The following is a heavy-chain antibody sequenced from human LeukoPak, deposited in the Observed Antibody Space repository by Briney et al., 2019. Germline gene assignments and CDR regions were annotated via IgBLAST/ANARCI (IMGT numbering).Heavy chain of an antibody. CDR2: IYYSGST. J-gene: IGHJ6*02. Sequence: KTSETLSLTCTVSGGSISSYYWSWIRQPPGKGLEWIGYIYYSGSTNYNPSLKSRVTISVDTSKNQFSLKLSSVTAADTAVYYCARGLYYDILTGLDYYYYYGMDVWGQGTTVTVSS. CDR1: GGSISSYY. D-gene: IGHD3-9*01. V-gene: IGHV4-59*01. CDR3: ARGLYYDILTGLDYYYYYGMDV.